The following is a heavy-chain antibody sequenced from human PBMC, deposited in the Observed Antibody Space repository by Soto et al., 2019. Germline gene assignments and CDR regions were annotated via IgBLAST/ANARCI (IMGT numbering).Heavy chain of an antibody. V-gene: IGHV4-4*07. CDR1: GVAISTYY. J-gene: IGHJ5*02. D-gene: IGHD3-3*01. CDR3: ARGQRFSDWFDP. Sequence: QVHLQESGPGLVKPSETLSLTCTVSGVAISTYYWTWIRQPAGKGLEWIGRIYRSGSTKYNPSLQSRVTLSRDTSNNQFYLRLTSVTAADTAVYYCARGQRFSDWFDPWGQGTLVTVSS. CDR2: IYRSGST.